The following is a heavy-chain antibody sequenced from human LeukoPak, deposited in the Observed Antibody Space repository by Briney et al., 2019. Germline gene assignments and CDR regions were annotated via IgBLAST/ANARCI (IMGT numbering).Heavy chain of an antibody. CDR3: AKDGIGGELEGIHYYYYMDV. V-gene: IGHV3-30*02. J-gene: IGHJ6*03. CDR1: GFTFSSYG. CDR2: IRYDGSNK. D-gene: IGHD1-1*01. Sequence: GGSLRLSCAASGFTFSSYGMHWVRQAPGKGLEWVAFIRYDGSNKYYADSVKGRFTISRDNSKNTLYLQMNSLRAEDTAVYYCAKDGIGGELEGIHYYYYMDVWGKGTTVTVSS.